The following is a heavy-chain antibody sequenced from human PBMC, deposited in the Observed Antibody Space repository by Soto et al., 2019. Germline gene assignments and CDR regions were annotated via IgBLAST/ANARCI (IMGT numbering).Heavy chain of an antibody. J-gene: IGHJ6*03. CDR3: AKGKYYYGSGSYYNSYYYMDV. CDR1: GFTFSSYA. Sequence: TGGSLRLSCAASGFTFSSYAMSWVRQAPGKGLERVSAISGSGGSTYYADSVKGRFTISRDNSKNTLYLQMNSLRAEDTAVYYCAKGKYYYGSGSYYNSYYYMDVWGKGTTVTVSS. CDR2: ISGSGGST. D-gene: IGHD3-10*01. V-gene: IGHV3-23*01.